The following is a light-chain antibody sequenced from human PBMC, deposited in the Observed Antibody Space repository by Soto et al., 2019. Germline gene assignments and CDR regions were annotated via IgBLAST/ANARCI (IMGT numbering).Light chain of an antibody. CDR3: QQYGSSGT. CDR2: DAS. CDR1: QSVNNF. V-gene: IGKV3-20*01. J-gene: IGKJ1*01. Sequence: EVVLTQSPATLSLSPGHGATIYGRASQSVNNFLAWYQQKPGQTPRLLIYDASNRATGIPDRFSGSGSGTDFTLTISRLEPEDFAVYYCQQYGSSGTFGQGTKVDIK.